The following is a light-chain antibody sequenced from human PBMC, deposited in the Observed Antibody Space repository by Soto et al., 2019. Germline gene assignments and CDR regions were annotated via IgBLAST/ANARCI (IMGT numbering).Light chain of an antibody. Sequence: EIVMTQSPATLSVSLGERATLSCRASQSVSTNVAWYQQRPGQAPRLLMYGASRRASGVRGRFSGSGLGTDITLTISSLQSEDSAVYYCHQYNNRPPYTFGQGTQVEIK. CDR1: QSVSTN. J-gene: IGKJ2*01. CDR3: HQYNNRPPYT. CDR2: GAS. V-gene: IGKV3-15*01.